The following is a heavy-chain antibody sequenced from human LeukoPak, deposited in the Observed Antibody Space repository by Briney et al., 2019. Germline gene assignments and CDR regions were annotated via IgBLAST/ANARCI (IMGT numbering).Heavy chain of an antibody. J-gene: IGHJ4*02. V-gene: IGHV4-4*07. CDR3: ATDRGSGWYDY. D-gene: IGHD6-19*01. CDR1: GGSISSYH. CDR2: IHSNGNT. Sequence: SETLSLTCTVSGGSISSYHWSWIRQPAGKGLEWIGRIHSNGNTNYNPSLKSRITMSLDTSKNQFSLKLSSVTAADTAVYYCATDRGSGWYDYWGQGTLVTVSS.